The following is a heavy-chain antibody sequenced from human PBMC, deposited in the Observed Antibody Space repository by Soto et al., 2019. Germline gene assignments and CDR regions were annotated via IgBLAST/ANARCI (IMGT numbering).Heavy chain of an antibody. CDR1: GYTFIAYY. J-gene: IGHJ4*02. CDR3: VRDSGAKLSSS. CDR2: INPKNGGT. Sequence: EASVKVSCKASGYTFIAYYLHWVRQAPGQGPELMGWINPKNGGTNYAQKFQGRVTVTRDMSISTVYMELRSLKSQDTAVYYCVRDSGAKLSSSWGQGTLVTVYS. V-gene: IGHV1-2*02. D-gene: IGHD6-13*01.